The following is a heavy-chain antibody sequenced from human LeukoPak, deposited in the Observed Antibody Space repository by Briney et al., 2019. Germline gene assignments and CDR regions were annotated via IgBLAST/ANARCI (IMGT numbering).Heavy chain of an antibody. Sequence: GGSLRLSCAASGFTFSSYSMNWVRQAPGKGLEWVSSISSSSSYIYYADSVKGRFTISRDNAKNSLYLQMNSLRAEDTAVYYCARNEGSSSWYGGADYWGQGTLVTVSS. CDR2: ISSSSSYI. D-gene: IGHD6-13*01. J-gene: IGHJ4*02. CDR3: ARNEGSSSWYGGADY. CDR1: GFTFSSYS. V-gene: IGHV3-21*01.